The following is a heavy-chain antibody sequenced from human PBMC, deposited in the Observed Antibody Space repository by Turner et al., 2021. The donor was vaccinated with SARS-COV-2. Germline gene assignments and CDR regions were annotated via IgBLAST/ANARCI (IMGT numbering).Heavy chain of an antibody. Sequence: QVQLVQSGGEVKKPGASVKVSCKVSGYTITELSMHWVRQAPGKGLEWMGGFDPEDVETTYAQKFQGRVTMTEDTSTDTAYMELSSLRSEDTAVYYCATGYAYCGGDCSIHYWGQGTLVTVSS. CDR2: FDPEDVET. D-gene: IGHD2-21*02. CDR3: ATGYAYCGGDCSIHY. V-gene: IGHV1-24*01. J-gene: IGHJ4*02. CDR1: GYTITELS.